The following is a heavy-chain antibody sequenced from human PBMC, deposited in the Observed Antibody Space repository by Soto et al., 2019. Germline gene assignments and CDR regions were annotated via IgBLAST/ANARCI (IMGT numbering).Heavy chain of an antibody. D-gene: IGHD2-21*01. Sequence: SQTLSLTCTVSGGSISSYYWSWIRQPPGKGLEWIGYIYYSGSTNYNPSLKSRVTISVDTSKNQFSLKLSSVTAADTAVYYCARCGCGGYYDPHDYCGQGTRVTGSS. CDR3: ARCGCGGYYDPHDY. CDR1: GGSISSYY. CDR2: IYYSGST. V-gene: IGHV4-59*01. J-gene: IGHJ4*02.